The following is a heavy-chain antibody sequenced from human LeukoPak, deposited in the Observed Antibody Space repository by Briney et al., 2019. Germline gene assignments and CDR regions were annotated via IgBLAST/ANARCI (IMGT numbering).Heavy chain of an antibody. V-gene: IGHV5-51*01. CDR1: GYGFTTYW. J-gene: IGHJ4*02. CDR2: IYPGDSDS. Sequence: GESLKVSCKGSGYGFTTYWIGCVRQMPGKGMEWMGIIYPGDSDSRYSPSFQGQVTMSADKSTSTAYLQWSSLKASDTAMYYCARHGPDYGGFDYWGQGTLVTVS. D-gene: IGHD4-23*01. CDR3: ARHGPDYGGFDY.